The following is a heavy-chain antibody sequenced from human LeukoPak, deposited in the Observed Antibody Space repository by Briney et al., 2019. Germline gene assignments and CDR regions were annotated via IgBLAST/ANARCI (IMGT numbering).Heavy chain of an antibody. Sequence: GASVKVSCKASGYTFTDKYIHWLRQAPGQGLEWMGRINPKPGGTNYAQKFQGRVTMTTDTSISTAYMDLSSLRSDDTAVYICARGGPGYCSPTSCSDNWFDPWGQGALVTVSS. CDR2: INPKPGGT. CDR3: ARGGPGYCSPTSCSDNWFDP. CDR1: GYTFTDKY. D-gene: IGHD2-2*01. V-gene: IGHV1-2*06. J-gene: IGHJ5*02.